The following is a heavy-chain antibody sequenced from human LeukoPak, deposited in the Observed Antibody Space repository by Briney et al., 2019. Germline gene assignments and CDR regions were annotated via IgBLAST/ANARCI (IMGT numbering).Heavy chain of an antibody. D-gene: IGHD4/OR15-4a*01. CDR3: ARRAGAYSHPYDY. J-gene: IGHJ4*02. Sequence: GGSLRLSCAASGFTFSSHAMHWVRQAPGKGLEWVSFIYSDNTHYSDSVKGRFTISRDNSKNTLYLQMNSLRAEDTAVYYCARRAGAYSHPYDYWGQGTLVTVSS. CDR1: GFTFSSHA. V-gene: IGHV3-53*01. CDR2: IYSDNT.